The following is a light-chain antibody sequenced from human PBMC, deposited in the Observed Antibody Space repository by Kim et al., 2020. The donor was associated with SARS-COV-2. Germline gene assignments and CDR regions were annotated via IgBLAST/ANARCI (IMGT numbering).Light chain of an antibody. CDR2: AAS. J-gene: IGKJ2*01. V-gene: IGKV1-39*01. CDR1: QSISSY. CDR3: QQSYSTPYT. Sequence: DIQMTQSPSSLSASVGDRVTITCRASQSISSYLNWYXQKPGKAPKLLIYAASSLQSGVPSRFSGSGSGTDFTLTISSLQPXXFATYYCQQSYSTPYTFGQGTKLEI.